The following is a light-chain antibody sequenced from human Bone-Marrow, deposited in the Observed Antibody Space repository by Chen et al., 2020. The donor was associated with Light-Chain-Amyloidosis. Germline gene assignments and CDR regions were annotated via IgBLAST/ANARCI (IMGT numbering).Light chain of an antibody. V-gene: IGKV3-11*01. CDR2: DAS. Sequence: EVVLTQSPATLSLSPGERATLSCRASQGIGTFLAWYKQKPVQAPRLLIYDASNRATGIPPRFSGSGSGTDFTLTIISLEPEDFAVYYCQQRSNWPLSITFGQGTRLEIQ. J-gene: IGKJ5*01. CDR1: QGIGTF. CDR3: QQRSNWPLSIT.